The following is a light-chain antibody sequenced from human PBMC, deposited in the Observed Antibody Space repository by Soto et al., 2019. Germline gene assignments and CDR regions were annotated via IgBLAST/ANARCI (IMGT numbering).Light chain of an antibody. Sequence: QSVLTQPASVSGSPGQSITISCTGTSNDVGTYNFVSWYQQHPGKTPKLMIYDVSYRPSGLYNRCSGSKSGNTASLTISGLQAEDEADYYCSSYTTSSTVVFGGGTKLTVL. CDR3: SSYTTSSTVV. CDR2: DVS. J-gene: IGLJ2*01. V-gene: IGLV2-14*01. CDR1: SNDVGTYNF.